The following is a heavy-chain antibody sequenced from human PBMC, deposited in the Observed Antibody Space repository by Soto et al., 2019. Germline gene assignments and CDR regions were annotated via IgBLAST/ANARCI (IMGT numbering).Heavy chain of an antibody. D-gene: IGHD3-10*01. J-gene: IGHJ6*03. Sequence: QVQLVESGGGEVQPGRSLRLSCAASGFSFRSYGMHWVRQAPGKGLEWVAIIWYDGSDKYYADSVKGRFTISRDNSKSTLYLQMSSLGAEDTAFYYCARGVGVNSYYMDVWGKGTTVTVSS. CDR2: IWYDGSDK. CDR1: GFSFRSYG. CDR3: ARGVGVNSYYMDV. V-gene: IGHV3-33*01.